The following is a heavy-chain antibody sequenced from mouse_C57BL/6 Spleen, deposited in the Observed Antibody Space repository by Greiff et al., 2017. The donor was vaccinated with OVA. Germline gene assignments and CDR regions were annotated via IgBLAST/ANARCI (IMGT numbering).Heavy chain of an antibody. Sequence: QVQLQQPGAELVKPGASVQLSCKASGYTFTSYWLQWVKQRTGQGLEWIGEIDPSDSYTNYNQKLKGKATLTVETSSSTAYMQLSSLTSEDSAVYYCARHGSYWYFDVWGTGTTVTVSS. D-gene: IGHD1-1*01. CDR2: IDPSDSYT. CDR3: ARHGSYWYFDV. J-gene: IGHJ1*03. V-gene: IGHV1-50*01. CDR1: GYTFTSYW.